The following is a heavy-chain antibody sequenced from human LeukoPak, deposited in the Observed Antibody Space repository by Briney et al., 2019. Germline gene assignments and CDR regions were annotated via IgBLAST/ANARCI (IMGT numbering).Heavy chain of an antibody. J-gene: IGHJ5*02. Sequence: ASVKVSCKASGYTFTDYYIHWVRQAPGQGLEWMGWINPDSGGTNYAQKFQGRVTMTRDTSISTAYMELSSLRSDDTAVYYCARGEYNYGRDWFDPWGQGTLVTVSS. CDR1: GYTFTDYY. D-gene: IGHD5-18*01. CDR2: INPDSGGT. V-gene: IGHV1-2*02. CDR3: ARGEYNYGRDWFDP.